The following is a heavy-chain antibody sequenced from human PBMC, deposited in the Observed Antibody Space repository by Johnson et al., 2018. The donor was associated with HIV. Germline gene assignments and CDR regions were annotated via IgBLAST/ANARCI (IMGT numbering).Heavy chain of an antibody. CDR3: VRERQSGTMQIWLRVNDGFGS. D-gene: IGHD5-18*01. J-gene: IGHJ3*02. V-gene: IGHV3-74*01. CDR1: GFTFSNYW. CDR2: INNDGSGT. Sequence: VQLVESGGGVVQPGGSLRLSCAASGFTFSNYWMHWVRQAPGKGLVWVSRINNDGSGTSYADSVKGRFTISRDNAKNTLYLQMNRLRTEDTAAFCCVRERQSGTMQIWLRVNDGFGSWGQGTMGNVS.